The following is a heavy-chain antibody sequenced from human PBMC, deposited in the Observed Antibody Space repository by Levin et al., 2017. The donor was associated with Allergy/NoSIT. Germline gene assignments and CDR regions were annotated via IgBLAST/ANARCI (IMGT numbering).Heavy chain of an antibody. CDR1: GFTFSSYS. J-gene: IGHJ4*02. Sequence: PGGSLRLSCAASGFTFSSYSMNWVRQAPGKGLEWVSSISSSSSYIYYADSVKGRFTISRDNAKNSLYLQMNSLRAEDTAVYYCARWSELWLQSRYYFDYWGQGTLVTVSS. CDR3: ARWSELWLQSRYYFDY. CDR2: ISSSSSYI. D-gene: IGHD5-18*01. V-gene: IGHV3-21*01.